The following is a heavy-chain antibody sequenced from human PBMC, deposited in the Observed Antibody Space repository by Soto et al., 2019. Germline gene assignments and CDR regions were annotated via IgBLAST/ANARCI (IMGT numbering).Heavy chain of an antibody. J-gene: IGHJ6*02. CDR3: ARFQVFWSGYSPDYGMDV. Sequence: ASVKVSCKASGYTFTSYYMHWVRQAPGQGLEWMGIINPSGGSTSYAQKFQGRVTMTRDTSTSTVYMELSSLRSEDTAVYYCARFQVFWSGYSPDYGMDVWGQGTPVTVXS. CDR2: INPSGGST. V-gene: IGHV1-46*01. D-gene: IGHD3-3*01. CDR1: GYTFTSYY.